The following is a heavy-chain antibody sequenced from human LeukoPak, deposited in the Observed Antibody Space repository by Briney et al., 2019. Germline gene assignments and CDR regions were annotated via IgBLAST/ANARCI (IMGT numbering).Heavy chain of an antibody. Sequence: PGESLQISCKGSGYSFTSYWIGWVRQMPGKGLEWMGIIYPGDSDTRYSPSFQGQVTISADKSISTAYLQWSSLKASDTAMYYCARQAQFWSGPYYFDYWGQGILVTVSS. CDR1: GYSFTSYW. V-gene: IGHV5-51*01. D-gene: IGHD3-3*01. CDR2: IYPGDSDT. CDR3: ARQAQFWSGPYYFDY. J-gene: IGHJ4*02.